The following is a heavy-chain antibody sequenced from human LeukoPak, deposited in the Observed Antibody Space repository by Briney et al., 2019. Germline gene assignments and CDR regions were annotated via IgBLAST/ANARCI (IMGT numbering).Heavy chain of an antibody. D-gene: IGHD3-3*02. Sequence: GGSLRLSCSASGFTFDDYGMSWVRQAPGKGLEWVSGINWNGGSTGYADSLKGRFTISRDNAKNSLYLQMNSLRAEDTALYHCARTSISYYYGMDVWGQGTSVTVSS. CDR1: GFTFDDYG. V-gene: IGHV3-20*01. J-gene: IGHJ6*02. CDR2: INWNGGST. CDR3: ARTSISYYYGMDV.